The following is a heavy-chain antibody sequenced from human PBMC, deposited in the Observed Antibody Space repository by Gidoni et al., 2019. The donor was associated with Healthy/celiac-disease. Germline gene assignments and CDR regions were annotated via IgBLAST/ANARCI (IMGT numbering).Heavy chain of an antibody. J-gene: IGHJ6*03. CDR3: ARDGEYSGYDYHYYYMDV. CDR1: GYTFTSYA. Sequence: QVQLVQSGAEVKKPGASVKVSCKASGYTFTSYAMHWVRQAPGQRLEWMGWINAGNGNTKYSQKFQGRVTITRDTSASTAYMGLSSLRSEDTAVYYCARDGEYSGYDYHYYYMDVWGKGTTVTVSS. CDR2: INAGNGNT. V-gene: IGHV1-3*01. D-gene: IGHD5-12*01.